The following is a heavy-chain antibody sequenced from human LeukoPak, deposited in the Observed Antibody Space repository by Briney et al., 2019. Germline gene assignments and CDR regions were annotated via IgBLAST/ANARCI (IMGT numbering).Heavy chain of an antibody. Sequence: GGSLRLSCAASGFTVITNDMAWFRQAPGKGLEWVSVLYSDGNTKYADSVQGRFTISRDNSKNTLYLEMNSLSPDDTAVYYCARGVEPLAANTLAYWGQGTLVTVSS. V-gene: IGHV3-53*01. D-gene: IGHD1-14*01. J-gene: IGHJ4*02. CDR1: GFTVITND. CDR2: LYSDGNT. CDR3: ARGVEPLAANTLAY.